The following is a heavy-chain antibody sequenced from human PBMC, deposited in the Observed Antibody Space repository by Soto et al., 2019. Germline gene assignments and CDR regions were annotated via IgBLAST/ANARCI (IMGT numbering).Heavy chain of an antibody. D-gene: IGHD4-17*01. V-gene: IGHV1-2*02. CDR2: INPNTGVT. CDR3: ARALRSDYHTYFDY. Sequence: ASVKVSCKASGYTFTGYYMHWVRQAPGQGLEWMGWINPNTGVTNYAQKFQGRVTMTRDTSISTAYMELRRLRSDDTAMYYCARALRSDYHTYFDYWGQGTLVTVSS. J-gene: IGHJ4*02. CDR1: GYTFTGYY.